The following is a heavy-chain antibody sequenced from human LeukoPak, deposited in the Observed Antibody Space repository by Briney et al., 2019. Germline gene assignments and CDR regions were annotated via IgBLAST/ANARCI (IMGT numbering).Heavy chain of an antibody. Sequence: GGSLRLSCAASGFTFSAYSMNRVRQAPGKGLEWVSYIGESSSIIYYADSVKGRFTISRDNAKNSLYLQMNSLRAEDTAVYYCAREVGAIDFWGQGILVSVSS. CDR2: IGESSSII. D-gene: IGHD1-26*01. CDR1: GFTFSAYS. J-gene: IGHJ4*02. V-gene: IGHV3-48*01. CDR3: AREVGAIDF.